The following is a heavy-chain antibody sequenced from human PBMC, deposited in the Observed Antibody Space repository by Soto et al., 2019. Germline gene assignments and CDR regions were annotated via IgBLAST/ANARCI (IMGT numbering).Heavy chain of an antibody. CDR2: IYFTGST. V-gene: IGHV4-31*03. D-gene: IGHD6-6*01. CDR3: ARIAPPEYSTGWYFDY. J-gene: IGHJ4*02. Sequence: SETLSLTCTVSGDSISSGGHYWSWIRQLPGKGLEWIGYIYFTGSTNYNPPLKSRVTMSVDTSKNQFSLYLSSVTAADTAVYNCARIAPPEYSTGWYFDYWAQGTLVTVSS. CDR1: GDSISSGGHY.